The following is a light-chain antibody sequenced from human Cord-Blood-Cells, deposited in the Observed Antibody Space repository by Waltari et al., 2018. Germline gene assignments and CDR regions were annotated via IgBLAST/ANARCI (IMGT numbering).Light chain of an antibody. CDR2: GAS. J-gene: IGKJ2*01. CDR3: QQYNNWPYT. CDR1: QSVSSN. Sequence: EIVMTQSPATLSVSPGERATFSCRASQSVSSNLAWYPQKPGQAPRLLIYGASTRATGIPARFSGSGSGTEFTLTISSLQSEDFAVYYCQQYNNWPYTFGQGTKLEIK. V-gene: IGKV3D-15*01.